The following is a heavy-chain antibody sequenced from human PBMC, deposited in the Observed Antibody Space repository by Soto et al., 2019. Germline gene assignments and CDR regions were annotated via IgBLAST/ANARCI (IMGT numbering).Heavy chain of an antibody. CDR3: AKDRDSVMVVTATLDY. V-gene: IGHV3-23*01. CDR2: ISGSGGTT. J-gene: IGHJ4*02. Sequence: GGSLRLSCAASGFTFSSYAMSWVRQAPGKGLEWVSIISGSGGTTFYAGSVKGRFTISRDNSKNTLHLQMNSLRAEDTAVYYCAKDRDSVMVVTATLDYWGQGTQVTAPQ. D-gene: IGHD2-15*01. CDR1: GFTFSSYA.